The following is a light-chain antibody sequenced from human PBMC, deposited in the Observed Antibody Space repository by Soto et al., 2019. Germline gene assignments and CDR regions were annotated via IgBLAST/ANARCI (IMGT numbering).Light chain of an antibody. CDR2: KAS. Sequence: DIQMTQSPVALSASVGDRGTISCRESETISTFLNWYQQKQGKAPKLXIYKASSLESGVPSRFSGSGSGTEFTLTISSLQPDDFATYFCQQYDSYPQTFGQGTKVDIK. CDR3: QQYDSYPQT. CDR1: ETISTF. V-gene: IGKV1-5*03. J-gene: IGKJ1*01.